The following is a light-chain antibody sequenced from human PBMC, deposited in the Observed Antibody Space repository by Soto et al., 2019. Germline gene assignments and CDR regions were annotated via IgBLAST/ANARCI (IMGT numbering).Light chain of an antibody. CDR1: QSVSSY. J-gene: IGKJ2*01. V-gene: IGKV3-11*01. Sequence: EIVLTQSPATLSLSPGERATLSCRASQSVSSYLAWYQQKPGQAPRLLIYDASNRATGIPARFCGSGSGTDFTLTISSLEPEDFAVYYCQQRSNWLMYTFGQGTKLEIK. CDR3: QQRSNWLMYT. CDR2: DAS.